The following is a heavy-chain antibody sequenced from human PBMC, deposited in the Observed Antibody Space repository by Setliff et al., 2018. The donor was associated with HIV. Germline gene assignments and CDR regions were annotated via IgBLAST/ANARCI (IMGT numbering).Heavy chain of an antibody. J-gene: IGHJ4*02. CDR2: ISSSSSYI. V-gene: IGHV3-21*01. Sequence: ETLSLTCTVSGGSISSSSYCWGWVRQAPGKGLEWVSSISSSSSYIYYADSVKGRFTISRDNARNSLYLQMNSLRAEDTAVYYCARGYYDSRGYYYPFDYWGQGTLVTVSS. CDR3: ARGYYDSRGYYYPFDY. D-gene: IGHD3-22*01. CDR1: GGSISSSSYC.